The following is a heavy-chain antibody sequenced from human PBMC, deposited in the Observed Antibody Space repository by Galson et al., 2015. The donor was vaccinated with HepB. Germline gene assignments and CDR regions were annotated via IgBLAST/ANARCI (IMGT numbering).Heavy chain of an antibody. CDR1: GFTFSSSW. V-gene: IGHV3-7*01. CDR2: IKQDGSEK. Sequence: SLRLSCAASGFTFSSSWMSWVRQAPGKGLEWVANIKQDGSEKYYVDSVKGRFTISRDNAKNSLYLQMNSLRAEDTAVYYCARDDYDFWSGYPYYYYYYMDVWGKGTTVTVSS. D-gene: IGHD3-3*01. CDR3: ARDDYDFWSGYPYYYYYYMDV. J-gene: IGHJ6*03.